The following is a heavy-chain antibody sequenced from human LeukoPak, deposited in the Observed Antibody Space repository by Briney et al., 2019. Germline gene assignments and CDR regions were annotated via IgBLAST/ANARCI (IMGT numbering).Heavy chain of an antibody. J-gene: IGHJ3*02. CDR3: SRDDSGSFLHAFDI. CDR1: GGSISTYY. D-gene: IGHD1-26*01. CDR2: IYTSGTT. V-gene: IGHV4-4*07. Sequence: SETLSLTCTVSGGSISTYYWSWIRQPAGKGLEWIGRIYTSGTTYYNPSLKSRVTMSVDTSKSQFSLKLSSVTAADTVVYYCSRDDSGSFLHAFDIWGQGTMVTVSS.